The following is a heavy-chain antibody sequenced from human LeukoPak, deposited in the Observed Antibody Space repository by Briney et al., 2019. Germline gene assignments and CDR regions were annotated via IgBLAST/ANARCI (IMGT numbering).Heavy chain of an antibody. D-gene: IGHD2/OR15-2a*01. J-gene: IGHJ3*02. V-gene: IGHV1-46*02. CDR1: GYTLNTHY. CDR2: INPSDAST. CDR3: ARVGNQAFDI. Sequence: ASVKVSCKASGYTLNTHYIHWVRQAPGQGLEWMGIINPSDASTYYAQKFQGRVTLTRDTSTTTVYMELSSLRSEDTAVYYCARVGNQAFDIWGQGTMVTVSS.